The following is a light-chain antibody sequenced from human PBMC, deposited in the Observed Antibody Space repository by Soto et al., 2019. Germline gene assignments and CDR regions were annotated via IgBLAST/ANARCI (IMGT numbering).Light chain of an antibody. V-gene: IGLV1-40*01. CDR3: QSYESSDVV. Sequence: QSVLTQPPSVSGAPGQRVTISCTGSSSNIGAGYDVHWYQQLPGTAPKLLIYGNSNRPSGVPDRFSGSKSGTSASLAITGLQAEDEADYYCQSYESSDVVFGGGTQLTVL. CDR1: SSNIGAGYD. CDR2: GNS. J-gene: IGLJ2*01.